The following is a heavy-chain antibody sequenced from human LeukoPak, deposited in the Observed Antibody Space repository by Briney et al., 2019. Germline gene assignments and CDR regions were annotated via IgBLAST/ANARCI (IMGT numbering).Heavy chain of an antibody. CDR3: ARGDYFDSSGYYYPNPLDY. V-gene: IGHV1-46*01. CDR2: ISPSGAST. J-gene: IGHJ4*02. Sequence: ASVKVSCKSFGYTFTSNYMHWVRQAPGQGPEWMGVISPSGASTTYAQTFQGRVTMTTDTSTTTAYMELRSLRSDDTAVYYCARGDYFDSSGYYYPNPLDYWGQGTLVTVSS. D-gene: IGHD3-22*01. CDR1: GYTFTSNY.